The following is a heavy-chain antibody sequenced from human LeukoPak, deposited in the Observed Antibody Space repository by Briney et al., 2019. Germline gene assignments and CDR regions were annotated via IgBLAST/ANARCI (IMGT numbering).Heavy chain of an antibody. CDR1: GGTCSSYA. CDR2: VIPILGIA. V-gene: IGHV1-69*04. CDR3: ARSPHFDWLFSHYWFDP. D-gene: IGHD3-9*01. Sequence: ASVKVSCKASGGTCSSYAISWVRQAPGQGLEWMGRVIPILGIANYAQKFQGRVTITADKSTSTAYMELSSLRSEDTAVYYCARSPHFDWLFSHYWFDPWGQGTLVTVSS. J-gene: IGHJ5*02.